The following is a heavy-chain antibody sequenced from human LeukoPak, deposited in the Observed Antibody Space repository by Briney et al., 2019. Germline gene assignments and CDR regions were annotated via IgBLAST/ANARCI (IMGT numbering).Heavy chain of an antibody. CDR3: ARDEGVTTFDP. V-gene: IGHV3-48*03. CDR1: GFTFSSYE. D-gene: IGHD5-18*01. Sequence: GGSLRLSCAASGFTFSSYEMNWVRQAPGKGLEWVSYISSGSTIYYADSVKGRFTISRDNAKNSLYLQMNSLRAEDTAVYYCARDEGVTTFDPWGQGTLVTVSS. J-gene: IGHJ5*02. CDR2: ISSGSTI.